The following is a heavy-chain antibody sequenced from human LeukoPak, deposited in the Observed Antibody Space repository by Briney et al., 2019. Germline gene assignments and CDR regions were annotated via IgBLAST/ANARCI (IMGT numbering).Heavy chain of an antibody. CDR2: IYTSGST. CDR1: GGSISSYY. Sequence: AETLSLTCTVSGGSISSYYWSWIRQPPGKGLEWIWYIYTSGSTNYNPSLKSRVTISVDTSKKQFSLKLSSVTAADTAVYYCARRGDSSSTRASYFDYWGQGTLVTVSS. D-gene: IGHD6-6*01. V-gene: IGHV4-4*09. J-gene: IGHJ4*02. CDR3: ARRGDSSSTRASYFDY.